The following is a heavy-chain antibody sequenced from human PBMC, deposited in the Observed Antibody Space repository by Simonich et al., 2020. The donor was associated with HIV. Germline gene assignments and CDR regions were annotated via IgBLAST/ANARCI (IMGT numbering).Heavy chain of an antibody. Sequence: QVQLQQWGSGLLKPSETLSLTCAVYGGSFSGYHRSWIRQPPGKGLEWIGEINTIGSANYNPSLTSRVTISLHTSKKQFSLKVNSVTAADTAVYYCATSSGGNEYWGQGTLVTVSS. D-gene: IGHD3-10*01. CDR3: ATSSGGNEY. CDR2: INTIGSA. CDR1: GGSFSGYH. J-gene: IGHJ4*02. V-gene: IGHV4-34*01.